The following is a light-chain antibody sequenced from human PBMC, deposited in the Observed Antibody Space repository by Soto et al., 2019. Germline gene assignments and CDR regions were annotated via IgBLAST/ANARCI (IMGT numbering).Light chain of an antibody. Sequence: DIHMTQSPSTLSASVGDRVTFTCRASQSISTWLAWYQQKPGKAPKLLIYKASSLESGVPSRFSGSGSGTEFTLTISSLQPDDFATYYCQQYNSYWTFGQGTKVDIK. J-gene: IGKJ1*01. CDR1: QSISTW. CDR2: KAS. V-gene: IGKV1-5*03. CDR3: QQYNSYWT.